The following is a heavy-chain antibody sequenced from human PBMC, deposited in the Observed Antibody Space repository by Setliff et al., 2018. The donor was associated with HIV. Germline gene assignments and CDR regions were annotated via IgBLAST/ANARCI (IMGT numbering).Heavy chain of an antibody. D-gene: IGHD3-22*01. Sequence: SETLSLTCTVSGASINSYFWSWVRQPPGKGPEWLGYIYYTGSTNYNPALESRITMSVDTSKNQFSLTLKSVTAADTGVYYCAGVNYYDASGLRAEYFQLWGQGTQVTVSS. CDR2: IYYTGST. V-gene: IGHV4-59*01. J-gene: IGHJ1*01. CDR1: GASINSYF. CDR3: AGVNYYDASGLRAEYFQL.